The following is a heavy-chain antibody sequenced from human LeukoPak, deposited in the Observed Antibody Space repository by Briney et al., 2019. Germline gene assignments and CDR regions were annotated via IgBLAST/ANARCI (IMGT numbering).Heavy chain of an antibody. CDR3: ASRHPDIASP. J-gene: IGHJ5*02. Sequence: SETLSLTCTVSGGSISTHYWTWIRQPPEKGLEWIGYVFSGSTNYNPSLESRVTISLDTSKNQFSLKLSSVTAADTAVYYCASRHPDIASPWGQGTLVSVSS. CDR2: VFSGST. V-gene: IGHV4-59*11. D-gene: IGHD5-12*01. CDR1: GGSISTHY.